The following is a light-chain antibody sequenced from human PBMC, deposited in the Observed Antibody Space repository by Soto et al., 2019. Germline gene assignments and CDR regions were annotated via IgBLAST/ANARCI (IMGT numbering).Light chain of an antibody. J-gene: IGLJ3*02. V-gene: IGLV3-21*02. CDR3: SSYAGSNVV. Sequence: SYELTQPPSVSVAPGQTATITCGGNNIGGKTVHWYQQKPGQAPVVVVDHDSDRPSGIPDRFSGSNSGNTATLTISGVEAGDEADYYCSSYAGSNVVFGGGTKLTVL. CDR1: NIGGKT. CDR2: HDS.